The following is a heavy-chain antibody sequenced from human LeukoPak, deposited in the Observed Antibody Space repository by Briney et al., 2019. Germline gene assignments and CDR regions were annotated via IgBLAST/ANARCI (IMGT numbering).Heavy chain of an antibody. CDR2: IYPGNSDT. CDR3: SRHPPRQRVSNDAFDI. Sequence: GESLNIPGKGSGYSFTSYWIGWVRRMPGKGLEWMGIIYPGNSDTRYSPSFQGQVTISADKSISTAYLQWSSLKASDNAMYYCSRHPPRQRVSNDAFDIWGQGTMVTVSS. D-gene: IGHD2-8*01. CDR1: GYSFTSYW. V-gene: IGHV5-51*01. J-gene: IGHJ3*02.